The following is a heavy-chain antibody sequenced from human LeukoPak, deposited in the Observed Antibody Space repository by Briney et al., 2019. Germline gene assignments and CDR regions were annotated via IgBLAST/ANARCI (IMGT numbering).Heavy chain of an antibody. CDR1: GYTFTNYA. CDR3: VRGRGSGTLMDV. CDR2: INVGNGIT. Sequence: ASVKVSFKASGYTFTNYAIHWVRQAPGQRLEWLGWINVGNGITKYSQELQGRVTITRDTSTSTGYMDLSSLRPEDMAVYYCVRGRGSGTLMDVWGKGTTVTVSS. V-gene: IGHV1-3*03. D-gene: IGHD3-10*01. J-gene: IGHJ6*03.